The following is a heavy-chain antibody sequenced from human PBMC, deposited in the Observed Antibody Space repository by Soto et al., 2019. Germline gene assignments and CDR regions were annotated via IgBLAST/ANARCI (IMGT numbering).Heavy chain of an antibody. V-gene: IGHV3-9*01. CDR1: GFTFDDYA. CDR3: AKGLYSSGWYYFDY. Sequence: EVQLVESGGGLVQPGRSLRLSCAASGFTFDDYAMHWVRQAPGKGLEWVSGISWNSGSIGYADSVKGRFTISRDNAKNALYPQMNSLRAEDTALYYCAKGLYSSGWYYFDYWGQGTLVTVSS. D-gene: IGHD6-19*01. J-gene: IGHJ4*02. CDR2: ISWNSGSI.